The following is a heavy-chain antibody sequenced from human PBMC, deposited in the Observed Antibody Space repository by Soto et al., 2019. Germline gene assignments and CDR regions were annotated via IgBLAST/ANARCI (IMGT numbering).Heavy chain of an antibody. D-gene: IGHD3-16*01. CDR3: ARAWGYYFDY. J-gene: IGHJ4*02. V-gene: IGHV4-39*02. CDR2: FYYSGSP. Sequence: SETLSLTCTVSGDSIRSSSHYWAWNRQPPGKGLEWIGGFYYSGSPYYNPSLKSRVTMSVDTSKNQFSLNLNSVTAADTAVYYCARAWGYYFDYWGQGTLVTVSS. CDR1: GDSIRSSSHY.